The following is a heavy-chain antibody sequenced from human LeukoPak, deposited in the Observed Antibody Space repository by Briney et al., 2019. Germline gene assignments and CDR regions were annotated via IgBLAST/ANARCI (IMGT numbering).Heavy chain of an antibody. Sequence: SETLSLTCTVSGGSLSGHYWSWIRPPPGKRLEWIGYVSYTGRTKYNPSLQSRVTISIDTSKSQFSLKPTSVTSADTAVYSCARLLDNDISGDPDTFDVWGQGTTVSVSS. D-gene: IGHD3-22*01. CDR2: VSYTGRT. CDR1: GGSLSGHY. J-gene: IGHJ3*01. CDR3: ARLLDNDISGDPDTFDV. V-gene: IGHV4-59*11.